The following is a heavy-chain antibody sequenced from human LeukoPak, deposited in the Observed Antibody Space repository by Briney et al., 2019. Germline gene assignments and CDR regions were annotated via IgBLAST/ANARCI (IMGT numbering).Heavy chain of an antibody. V-gene: IGHV3-30*02. CDR2: IRYDGSEK. CDR3: AKGKDYYLDY. J-gene: IGHJ4*02. D-gene: IGHD3-10*01. Sequence: PGGSLRLSCAASGFTFSNYGMHWVRQAPGKGLEWVAFIRYDGSEKYYADSVKGRITISRDNSKNTLYVQMNSLRAEDTAVYYRAKGKDYYLDYWGQGTLVTVSS. CDR1: GFTFSNYG.